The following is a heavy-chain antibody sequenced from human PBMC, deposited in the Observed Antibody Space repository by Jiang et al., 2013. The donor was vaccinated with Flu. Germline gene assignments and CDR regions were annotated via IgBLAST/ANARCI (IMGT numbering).Heavy chain of an antibody. Sequence: LLKPSETLSLTCAVYGGSFSGYYWSWIRQPPGKGLEWIGEINHSGSTNYNPSLKSRVTISVDTSKNQFSLKLSSVTAADTAVYYCARDGSSTHRLRYWGQGTLVTVSS. CDR1: GGSFSGYY. V-gene: IGHV4-34*01. CDR3: ARDGSSTHRLRY. J-gene: IGHJ4*02. D-gene: IGHD6-13*01. CDR2: INHSGST.